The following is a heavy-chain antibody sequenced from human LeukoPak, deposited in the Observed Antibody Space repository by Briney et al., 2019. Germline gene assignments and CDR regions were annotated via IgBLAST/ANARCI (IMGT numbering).Heavy chain of an antibody. CDR1: GGSISGYY. D-gene: IGHD3-22*01. J-gene: IGHJ4*02. CDR2: IYYSGST. V-gene: IGHV4-59*01. Sequence: ASETLSLTCTVSGGSISGYYWSWIRQPPGKGLEWIGYIYYSGSTNYNPSLKSRVTISVDTSKNQFSLKLSSVTAADTAVYYCAKVPWVNFYNNDYYDSSGYYDYWGQGTLDTVSS. CDR3: AKVPWVNFYNNDYYDSSGYYDY.